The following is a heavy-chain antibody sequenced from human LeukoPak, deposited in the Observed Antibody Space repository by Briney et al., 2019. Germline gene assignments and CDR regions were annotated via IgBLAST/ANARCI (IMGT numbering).Heavy chain of an antibody. V-gene: IGHV1-69*05. CDR1: GGTFSSYA. J-gene: IGHJ4*02. CDR3: ARRSRLGYCSGGSCYSLRY. CDR2: IIPIFGTA. Sequence: ASVKVSCKASGGTFSSYAISWVRQAPGQGLEWMGRIIPIFGTANYAQKFQGRVTITTDESTSTAYMELSSLRSEDTAVYYCARRSRLGYCSGGSCYSLRYWGQGTLVTVSS. D-gene: IGHD2-15*01.